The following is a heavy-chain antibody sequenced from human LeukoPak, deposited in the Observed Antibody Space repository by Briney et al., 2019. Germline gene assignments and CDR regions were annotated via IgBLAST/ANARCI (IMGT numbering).Heavy chain of an antibody. CDR2: IWYDGSNK. CDR3: ARDYYGSGSPIGFDP. CDR1: GFTFSSYG. V-gene: IGHV3-33*01. D-gene: IGHD3-10*01. J-gene: IGHJ5*02. Sequence: GGSLRLSCAASGFTFSSYGTHWVRQAPGKGLEWVAVIWYDGSNKYYADSVKGRFTISRDNSKNTLYLQMNSLRAEDTAVYYCARDYYGSGSPIGFDPWGQGTLVTVSS.